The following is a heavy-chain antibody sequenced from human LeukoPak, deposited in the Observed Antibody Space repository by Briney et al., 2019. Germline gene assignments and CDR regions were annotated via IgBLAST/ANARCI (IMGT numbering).Heavy chain of an antibody. D-gene: IGHD2-2*01. CDR1: GFTFSSYA. J-gene: IGHJ3*02. CDR2: ISGSGGST. V-gene: IGHV3-23*01. CDR3: AKAVVPASIVGVRAAENAFDI. Sequence: RPGGSLRLSCAASGFTFSSYAMSWVRQAPGKGLEWVSAISGSGGSTYYADSVKGRFTISRDNSKNTLYLQMNSLRAEDTAVYYCAKAVVPASIVGVRAAENAFDIWGQGTMVTVSS.